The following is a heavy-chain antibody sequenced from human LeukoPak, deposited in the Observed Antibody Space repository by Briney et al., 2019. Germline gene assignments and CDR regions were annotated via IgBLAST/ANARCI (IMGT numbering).Heavy chain of an antibody. CDR2: IYYSGST. V-gene: IGHV4-39*01. D-gene: IGHD1-26*01. Sequence: SETLSLTCTVSGGSISSSGYYWGWIRQPPGKGLEWIASIYYSGSTYYNPSLKSRVTISVGTSKNQLSLKLSSLTAADTAVYYCARHEYSGSYYGLSWFDPWGQGTLVTVSS. J-gene: IGHJ5*02. CDR1: GGSISSSGYY. CDR3: ARHEYSGSYYGLSWFDP.